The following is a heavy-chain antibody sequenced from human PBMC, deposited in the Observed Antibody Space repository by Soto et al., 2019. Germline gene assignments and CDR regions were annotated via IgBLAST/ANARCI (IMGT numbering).Heavy chain of an antibody. V-gene: IGHV4-59*01. Sequence: SETLSLTCTVTGGSISANYWSWVRQPPGEELEWIGYIHFSGSSSYNPSLKSRITISGDTSKNQFSLKVTSVIAADTAVYYCARGGDPTAGGTGAFDIWGQGIMVTV. D-gene: IGHD2-8*02. J-gene: IGHJ3*02. CDR3: ARGGDPTAGGTGAFDI. CDR2: IHFSGSS. CDR1: GGSISANY.